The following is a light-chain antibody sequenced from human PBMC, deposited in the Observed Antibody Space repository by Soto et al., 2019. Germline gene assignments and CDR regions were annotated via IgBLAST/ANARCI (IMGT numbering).Light chain of an antibody. V-gene: IGLV2-8*01. CDR3: SSYTSSDTLL. CDR2: EVN. Sequence: QSALTQPPSASGSPGQSVTISCTGTSSDVGAYDYVCWYQQHPGKAPKLMIYEVNKRPSGVPDRFSGSKSGNTASLTVSGLQAGDEADYYCSSYTSSDTLLFGIGTKLTVL. J-gene: IGLJ1*01. CDR1: SSDVGAYDY.